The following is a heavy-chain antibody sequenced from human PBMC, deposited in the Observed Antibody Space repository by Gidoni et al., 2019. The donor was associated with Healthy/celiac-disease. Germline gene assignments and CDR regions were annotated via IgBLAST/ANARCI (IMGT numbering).Heavy chain of an antibody. V-gene: IGHV4-31*02. Sequence: VSGGSISSGGYYWSWIRQHPGKGLEWIGYIYYSGSTYYNPSLKSRVTISVDTSKNQFSLKLSSVTAADTAVYYCAAPAAGDAFDIWGQGTMVTVSS. CDR3: AAPAAGDAFDI. D-gene: IGHD6-13*01. CDR1: GGSISSGGYY. CDR2: IYYSGST. J-gene: IGHJ3*02.